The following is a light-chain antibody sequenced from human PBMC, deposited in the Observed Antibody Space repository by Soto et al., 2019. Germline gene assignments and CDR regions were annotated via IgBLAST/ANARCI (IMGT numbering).Light chain of an antibody. V-gene: IGKV1-39*01. CDR2: AAS. CDR3: QQSYSTLFS. J-gene: IGKJ3*01. Sequence: DIQMTQSPSSLSASVGDRVTITCRASQTIIRYLNWYQQKVGRAPNLLIYAASSLQSGVPSRFSGSGFGTEFTLTISSLQPEDFATYYCQQSYSTLFSFGPGTKVEIK. CDR1: QTIIRY.